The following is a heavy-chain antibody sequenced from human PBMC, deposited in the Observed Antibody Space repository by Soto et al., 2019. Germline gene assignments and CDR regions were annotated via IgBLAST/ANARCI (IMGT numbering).Heavy chain of an antibody. D-gene: IGHD3-3*01. CDR3: AHSYTIFGVVTYDS. CDR1: GFSLSTSGVG. V-gene: IGHV2-5*02. CDR2: IYWDDDK. Sequence: QITLKESGPTLVKPTQTLTLTCTLSGFSLSTSGVGVSWIRQPPGKALEWLALIYWDDDKRYRPSLKSRLTITKDTSKNHVVLTMTNMDPLYTATNYCAHSYTIFGVVTYDSWGQGTLVTVSS. J-gene: IGHJ4*02.